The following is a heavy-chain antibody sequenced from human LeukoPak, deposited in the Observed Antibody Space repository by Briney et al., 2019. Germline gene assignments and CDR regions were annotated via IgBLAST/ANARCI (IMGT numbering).Heavy chain of an antibody. CDR3: AEKSTILRH. J-gene: IGHJ4*02. V-gene: IGHV3-23*01. Sequence: GGSLRLSCAASRFIFSDVAMSWVRQAPGKGLEWVAAISGSSDRIYYADSLKGRFTISRDNSKNTLFLEMNSLRVEDTAVYYCAEKSTILRHWGQGVPVTVSS. CDR1: RFIFSDVA. D-gene: IGHD3-9*01. CDR2: ISGSSDRI.